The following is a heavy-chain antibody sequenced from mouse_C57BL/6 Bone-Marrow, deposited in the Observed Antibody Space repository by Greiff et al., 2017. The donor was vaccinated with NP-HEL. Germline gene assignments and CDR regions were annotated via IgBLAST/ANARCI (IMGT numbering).Heavy chain of an antibody. V-gene: IGHV1-42*01. Sequence: VQLQQSGPELVKPGASVKISCKASGYSFTGYYMNWVKQSPEKSLGWIGEINPSTGGTTYNQKFKAKATLTVDKSSSTAYMQLKSLTSEDSAVYYCARGLGRAYWGQGTLVTVSA. J-gene: IGHJ3*01. CDR3: ARGLGRAY. D-gene: IGHD3-1*01. CDR2: INPSTGGT. CDR1: GYSFTGYY.